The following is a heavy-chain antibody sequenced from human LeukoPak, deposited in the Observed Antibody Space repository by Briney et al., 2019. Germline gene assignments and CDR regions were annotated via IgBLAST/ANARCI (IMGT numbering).Heavy chain of an antibody. Sequence: GGSLRLSCAASGFTFSTYGMHWVRQAPGKGLEWVTVIWHDGSHKDYAGSVKGRFTISRDNPKNTLYLQMNDLRAEDTAMYYCARGWGSNVYASAFDVWGQGTMVTVSS. D-gene: IGHD3-16*01. J-gene: IGHJ3*01. CDR1: GFTFSTYG. CDR2: IWHDGSHK. V-gene: IGHV3-33*01. CDR3: ARGWGSNVYASAFDV.